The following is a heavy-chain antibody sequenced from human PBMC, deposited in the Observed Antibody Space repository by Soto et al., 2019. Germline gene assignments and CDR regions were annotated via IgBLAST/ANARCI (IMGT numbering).Heavy chain of an antibody. CDR1: GFTLSKYW. J-gene: IGHJ4*02. V-gene: IGHV3-74*01. CDR2: VTGEGTSA. D-gene: IGHD3-10*01. Sequence: LVESGGGWVQPGGSLRLSCAVSGFTLSKYWIHWVRQAPGKGLVWLLRVTGEGTSATYADSVKGRFTVSRDTANDTLYLQMNGLRDEDTAVYFCARRFRRSKVRGVFNQGGLDYWGQGTLVTVSS. CDR3: ARRFRRSKVRGVFNQGGLDY.